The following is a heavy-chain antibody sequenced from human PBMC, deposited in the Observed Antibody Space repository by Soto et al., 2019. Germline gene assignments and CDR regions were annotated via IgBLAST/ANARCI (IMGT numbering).Heavy chain of an antibody. CDR1: GFTFSSYA. V-gene: IGHV3-23*01. CDR3: AKDRDCSSTSCYVIDY. J-gene: IGHJ4*02. D-gene: IGHD2-2*01. CDR2: ISGSGGST. Sequence: EVQLLESGGGLVQPGGSLRLSCAASGFTFSSYAMSWVRQAPGKGLEWVSAISGSGGSTYYADSVKGRFTISRDNSKNTLYLQMNSLRAEDTAVYYCAKDRDCSSTSCYVIDYWGQGTLVTVSS.